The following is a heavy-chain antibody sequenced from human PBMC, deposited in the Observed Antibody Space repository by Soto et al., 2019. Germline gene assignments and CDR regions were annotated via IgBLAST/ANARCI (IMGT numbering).Heavy chain of an antibody. CDR1: GYTFTSYA. CDR2: INAGNGNT. Sequence: QVQLVQSGAEEKKPGASVKVSCKASGYTFTSYAMHWVRQAPGQRLEWMGWINAGNGNTKYSQKFQGRVTITRDTTASTAYMELSSLRSEDPAVYYCARAPGGPGIAEYWGQGALVTVSS. J-gene: IGHJ4*02. D-gene: IGHD6-13*01. V-gene: IGHV1-3*05. CDR3: ARAPGGPGIAEY.